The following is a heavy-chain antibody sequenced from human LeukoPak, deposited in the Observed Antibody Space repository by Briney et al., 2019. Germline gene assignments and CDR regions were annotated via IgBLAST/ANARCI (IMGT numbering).Heavy chain of an antibody. V-gene: IGHV3-23*01. CDR3: AAPLPNIVVVPAAKGPFGS. Sequence: GGSLRLSCAASGFTFSNYAMSWVRQAPGKGLEWVSGINGGGGGGTFHADSVRGRFTISRDNSKNTLYLQMSSLRAEDTAVYYCAAPLPNIVVVPAAKGPFGSWGQGTLVTVSS. J-gene: IGHJ5*02. D-gene: IGHD2-2*01. CDR2: INGGGGGGT. CDR1: GFTFSNYA.